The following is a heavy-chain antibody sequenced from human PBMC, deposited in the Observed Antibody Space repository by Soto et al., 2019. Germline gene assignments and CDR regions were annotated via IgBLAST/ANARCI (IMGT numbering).Heavy chain of an antibody. CDR3: ARGAVNWNAAIDDYFYGLDV. D-gene: IGHD1-1*01. CDR1: AYSFPSYG. Sequence: QVQLVQSGVEVREPGASVKVSCKASAYSFPSYGISWVRQAPVQGLEWMGWISIHDGSTNYAQKFQSRFTMTTDTSTSTAYMELRSLRFDDTAVYYCARGAVNWNAAIDDYFYGLDVWGQGASVTVSS. CDR2: ISIHDGST. V-gene: IGHV1-18*01. J-gene: IGHJ6*02.